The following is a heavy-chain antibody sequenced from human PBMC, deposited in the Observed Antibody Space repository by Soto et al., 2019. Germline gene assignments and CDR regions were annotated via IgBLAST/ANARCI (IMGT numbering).Heavy chain of an antibody. CDR2: ISSSSSYI. J-gene: IGHJ6*02. Sequence: EVQLVESGGGLVKPGGSLRLSCAAFGFTFSSYSMNWVRQAPGKGLEWVSSISSSSSYIYYADSVKGRFTISRDNAKNSLYLQMNSLRAEDTAVYYCATVDTAMSGGMDVWGQGTTVTVSS. V-gene: IGHV3-21*01. D-gene: IGHD5-18*01. CDR1: GFTFSSYS. CDR3: ATVDTAMSGGMDV.